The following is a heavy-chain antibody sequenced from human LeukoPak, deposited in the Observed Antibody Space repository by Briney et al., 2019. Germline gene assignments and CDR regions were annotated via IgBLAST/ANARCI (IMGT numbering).Heavy chain of an antibody. D-gene: IGHD3-22*01. CDR1: GYTFTSYG. Sequence: ASVKVSCKASGYTFTSYGISWARQAPGQGLEWMGWISAYNGNTNYAQKLQGRVTMTTDTSTSTAYMELRSLRSDDTAVYYCARDPTIFYYDSSGSVGRFDPWGQGTLVTVSS. CDR2: ISAYNGNT. CDR3: ARDPTIFYYDSSGSVGRFDP. J-gene: IGHJ5*02. V-gene: IGHV1-18*01.